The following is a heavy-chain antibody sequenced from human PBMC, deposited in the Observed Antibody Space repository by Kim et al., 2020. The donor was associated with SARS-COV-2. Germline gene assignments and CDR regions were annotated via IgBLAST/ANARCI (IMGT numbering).Heavy chain of an antibody. J-gene: IGHJ4*02. V-gene: IGHV4-39*07. CDR2: IYYSGST. Sequence: SETLSLTCTVSGGSISSSSYYWGWIRQPPGKGLEWIGSIYYSGSTYYNPSLKSRVTISVDTSKNQFSLKLSSVTAADTAVYYCAGAVAGTEGVCDYWGQGTLVTVSS. CDR3: AGAVAGTEGVCDY. D-gene: IGHD6-19*01. CDR1: GGSISSSSYY.